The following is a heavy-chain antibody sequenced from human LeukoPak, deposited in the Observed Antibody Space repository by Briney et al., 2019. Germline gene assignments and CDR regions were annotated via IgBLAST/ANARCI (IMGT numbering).Heavy chain of an antibody. CDR2: ITGLGGST. V-gene: IGHV3-23*01. CDR1: GFTFRDYA. J-gene: IGHJ4*02. Sequence: GGSLRLSCAASGFTFRDYAMSWVRQAPGEGLEWVSSITGLGGSTFYADSVKGRFTFSRDNSNNMLYLQMNSLRTDYTAVYYCAKDSGYDYMDSWGQGTLVIVSS. D-gene: IGHD5-12*01. CDR3: AKDSGYDYMDS.